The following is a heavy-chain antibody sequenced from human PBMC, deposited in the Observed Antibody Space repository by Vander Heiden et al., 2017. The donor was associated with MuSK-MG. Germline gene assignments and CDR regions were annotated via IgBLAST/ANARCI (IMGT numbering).Heavy chain of an antibody. Sequence: VQLVESGGGVVQPGRSLRPSCAASGFTFSSYGMHWVRQDPGKGLEWVAVISYDGSNKYYADSVKGRFTISRDNSKNTLYLQMNSLRAEDTAVYYCAKDQTTVVTYFDYWGQGTLVTVSS. J-gene: IGHJ4*02. CDR2: ISYDGSNK. CDR1: GFTFSSYG. D-gene: IGHD4-17*01. V-gene: IGHV3-30*18. CDR3: AKDQTTVVTYFDY.